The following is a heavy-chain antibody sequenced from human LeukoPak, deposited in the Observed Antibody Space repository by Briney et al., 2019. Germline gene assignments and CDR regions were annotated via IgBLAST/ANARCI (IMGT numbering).Heavy chain of an antibody. J-gene: IGHJ4*02. Sequence: GGSLRLSCAASGFTFSSYGMHWVRQAPGKGLEWVAVISYDGSNKYYADSVKGRFTISRDNAKNTLYLQMHSLRAEDTAVYYCARDEPTVTTGPPVGSWGQGTLVTVSS. V-gene: IGHV3-30*03. CDR3: ARDEPTVTTGPPVGS. CDR2: ISYDGSNK. CDR1: GFTFSSYG. D-gene: IGHD4-17*01.